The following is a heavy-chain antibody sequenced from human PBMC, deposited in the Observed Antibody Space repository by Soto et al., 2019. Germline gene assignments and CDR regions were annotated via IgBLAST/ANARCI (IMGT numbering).Heavy chain of an antibody. V-gene: IGHV1-69*01. CDR1: VGTFSSYA. D-gene: IGHD2-15*01. J-gene: IGHJ4*02. CDR2: INPSFGTA. CDR3: ARDRYCSGGSCYSDDS. Sequence: QVQLVLSGAEVKKPGSSVKVSCKACVGTFSSYAISWVRQAPGQGLEWMGGINPSFGTANYAQQVQGRVRSTADESTRIAYLDLRSLSAEDWAVYFCARDRYCSGGSCYSDDSCGQGSLATVSS.